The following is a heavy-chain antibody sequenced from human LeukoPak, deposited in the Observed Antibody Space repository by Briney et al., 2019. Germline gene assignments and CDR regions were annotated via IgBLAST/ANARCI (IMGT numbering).Heavy chain of an antibody. D-gene: IGHD1-26*01. CDR3: AAVVGANPFDY. V-gene: IGHV3-74*01. CDR2: SNPDGSST. J-gene: IGHJ4*02. CDR1: GFTFSSYW. Sequence: GGSLRLSCAASGFTFSSYWMHWVRQAPGKGLVWVSRSNPDGSSTSYADSVKGRFTISRDNAKSTLYLQLNSLRVEDTAVYYCAAVVGANPFDYWGREPWSPSPQ.